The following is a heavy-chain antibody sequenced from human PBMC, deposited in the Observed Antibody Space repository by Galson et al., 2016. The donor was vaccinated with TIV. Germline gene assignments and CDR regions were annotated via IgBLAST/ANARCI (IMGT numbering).Heavy chain of an antibody. CDR2: FNPDSGAT. V-gene: IGHV1-2*02. Sequence: SVKVSCKASGLIFINYYIHWVRQAPGQGLEWLGWFNPDSGATQYAQKFQGRVTMTRDTSISTAYMELRRLISDDTAVYYCARVNWARAFDYWGQGTQVTVSS. CDR1: GLIFINYY. D-gene: IGHD7-27*01. J-gene: IGHJ4*02. CDR3: ARVNWARAFDY.